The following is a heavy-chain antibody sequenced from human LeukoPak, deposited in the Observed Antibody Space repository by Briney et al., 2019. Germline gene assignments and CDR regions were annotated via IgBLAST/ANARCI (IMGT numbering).Heavy chain of an antibody. Sequence: GGSLRLSCAASGFTFSSYSMTWVRQAPGKGLEWVSSISSSSYIYYADSVKGRFTISRDNAKNSLYLQMNSLRAEDTAVYYCARDGGYDPFGYWGQGTLVTVSS. CDR3: ARDGGYDPFGY. J-gene: IGHJ4*02. CDR2: ISSSSYI. V-gene: IGHV3-21*01. D-gene: IGHD1-1*01. CDR1: GFTFSSYS.